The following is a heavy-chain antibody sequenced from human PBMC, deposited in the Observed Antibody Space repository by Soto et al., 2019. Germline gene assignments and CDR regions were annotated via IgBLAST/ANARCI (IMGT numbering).Heavy chain of an antibody. J-gene: IGHJ4*02. CDR3: ASDPVALSISWHFDS. CDR1: GGTFSSYA. Sequence: QVPLVQSGAEVKKPGSSVKVSCKASGGTFSSYAISWVRQAPGQGLEWMGGIIPIFGTANYAQKFQGRVTITADQSTSTAYMELSSLRSADTALYYAASDPVALSISWHFDSWGQGTLVTVSS. V-gene: IGHV1-69*01. D-gene: IGHD6-13*01. CDR2: IIPIFGTA.